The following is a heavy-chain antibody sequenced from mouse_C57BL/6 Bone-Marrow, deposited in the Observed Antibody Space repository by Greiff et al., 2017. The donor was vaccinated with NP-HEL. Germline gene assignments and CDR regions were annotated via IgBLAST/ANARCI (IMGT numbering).Heavy chain of an antibody. V-gene: IGHV1-82*01. D-gene: IGHD2-4*01. CDR1: GYAFSSSW. CDR3: ARSIPYDYDGAWFAY. Sequence: QVQLQQSGPELVKPGASVKISCKASGYAFSSSWMNWVKQRPGKGLEWIGRIYPGDGDTNYNGKFKGKATLTADKSSSTAYMQLSSLTSEDSAVYFCARSIPYDYDGAWFAYWGQGTLVTVSA. CDR2: IYPGDGDT. J-gene: IGHJ3*01.